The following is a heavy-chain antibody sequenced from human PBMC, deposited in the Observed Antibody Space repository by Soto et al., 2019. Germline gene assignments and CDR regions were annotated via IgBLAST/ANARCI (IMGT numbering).Heavy chain of an antibody. CDR2: INSDGSRT. Sequence: GGSLRLSCAASGFTFTNYWTHWVRQAPGKGLVWVSRINSDGSRTSYADSVAGRFTISRDNAKNTLYLQMNSLRVEDTALYYCARETYRSFYFDYWGQGTLVTVSS. CDR3: ARETYRSFYFDY. CDR1: GFTFTNYW. D-gene: IGHD3-10*01. V-gene: IGHV3-74*01. J-gene: IGHJ4*02.